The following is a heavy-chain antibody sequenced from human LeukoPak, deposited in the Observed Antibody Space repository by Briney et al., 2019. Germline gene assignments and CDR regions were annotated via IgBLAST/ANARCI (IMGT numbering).Heavy chain of an antibody. J-gene: IGHJ4*02. CDR1: GGSISSYY. V-gene: IGHV4-4*07. CDR3: ARETAYYYDSSGYWTYYFDY. CDR2: IYTSGST. D-gene: IGHD3-22*01. Sequence: SETLSLTCTVSGGSISSYYWSWIRQPAGKGLEWIGRIYTSGSTNYNPSLTSRVTMSVDTSKNQFSLKLSSVTAADTAVYYCARETAYYYDSSGYWTYYFDYWGQGTLVTVSS.